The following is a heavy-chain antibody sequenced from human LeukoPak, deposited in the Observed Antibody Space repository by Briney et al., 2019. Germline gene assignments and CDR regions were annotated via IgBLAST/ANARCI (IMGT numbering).Heavy chain of an antibody. Sequence: SETLSLTCTVSGYSITSGYYWGWIRQPPGKGLEWIGNIYHSGSTYSNPSLKSRVTISVDTSKNQFSLKLSSVTAADTAVYYCARHDSSGYPYYYYYYMDVWGKGTTVTVSS. J-gene: IGHJ6*03. CDR3: ARHDSSGYPYYYYYYMDV. D-gene: IGHD3-22*01. CDR1: GYSITSGYY. V-gene: IGHV4-38-2*02. CDR2: IYHSGST.